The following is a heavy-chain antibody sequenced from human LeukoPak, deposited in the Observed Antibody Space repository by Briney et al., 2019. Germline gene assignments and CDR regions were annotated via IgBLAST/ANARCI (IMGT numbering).Heavy chain of an antibody. V-gene: IGHV4-30-4*01. CDR2: MNYRGST. CDR1: GVSISSADYY. D-gene: IGHD2-15*01. J-gene: IGHJ6*02. CDR3: ARDQVAADRGPYYYYGMDV. Sequence: PSETLSLTCTVSGVSISSADYYWSWVRQSPGKGLEWIGYMNYRGSTYYNPSLKSRVTISLDTSKNQFSLNLSSVTAADTAVYYCARDQVAADRGPYYYYGMDVWGQGTTVTVSS.